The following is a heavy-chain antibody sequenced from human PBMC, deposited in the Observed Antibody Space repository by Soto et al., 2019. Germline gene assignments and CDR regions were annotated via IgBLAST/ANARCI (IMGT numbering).Heavy chain of an antibody. CDR2: IFSSGST. D-gene: IGHD5-18*01. Sequence: PSETLSLTCTVSGGSINTFYWSWVRQPAGKGLEWIGRIFSSGSTSFNPSLESRVAMSVDTSKNHFSLNLSSVTAADMAVYYCAREGSYSAFNFAPGIQLWSFDFCGPGALLTVS. V-gene: IGHV4-4*07. CDR3: AREGSYSAFNFAPGIQLWSFDF. J-gene: IGHJ4*02. CDR1: GGSINTFY.